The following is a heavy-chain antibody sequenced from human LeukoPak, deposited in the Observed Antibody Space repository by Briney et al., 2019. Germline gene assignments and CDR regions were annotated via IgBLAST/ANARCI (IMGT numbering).Heavy chain of an antibody. CDR3: ARDMIRKEENFDY. J-gene: IGHJ4*02. CDR1: GFTFSSYS. Sequence: GGSLRLSCAASGFTFSSYSMNWVRQAPGKGLEWVSSISSSGSYIYYADSVKGRFTISRDKAKNSLYLQMNSLRAEDTAVYYCARDMIRKEENFDYWGQGTLVTVSS. D-gene: IGHD3-16*01. CDR2: ISSSGSYI. V-gene: IGHV3-21*01.